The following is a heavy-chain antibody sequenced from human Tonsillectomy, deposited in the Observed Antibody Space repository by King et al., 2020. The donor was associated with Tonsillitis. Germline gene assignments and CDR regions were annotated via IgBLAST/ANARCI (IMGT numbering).Heavy chain of an antibody. D-gene: IGHD2-15*01. CDR1: GIFFSSYY. V-gene: IGHV3-7*01. Sequence: VQLVESGGGLVQPGGSLRLSCAASGIFFSSYYMTWVRLAPGKGLEWVANIKQDGREKYYVDSVRGRFTISRDNAKNSLYLQMKSLRAEDTGVYYCGRGSGWLTDYWGQGTLVTVSS. J-gene: IGHJ4*02. CDR2: IKQDGREK. CDR3: GRGSGWLTDY.